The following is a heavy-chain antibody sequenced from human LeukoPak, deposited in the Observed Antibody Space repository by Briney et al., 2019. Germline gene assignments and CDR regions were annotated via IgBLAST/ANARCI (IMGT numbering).Heavy chain of an antibody. J-gene: IGHJ6*02. V-gene: IGHV1-69*13. CDR1: GGTFSSYA. D-gene: IGHD3-22*01. Sequence: SVKVSCKASGGTFSSYAISWVRQAPGQGLEWMGGIIPIFGTANYAQKFQGRVTITADESTSTAYMELSSLRSEDTAVYYCASRYYDSSVLHYYGMDVWGQGTTVTVSS. CDR2: IIPIFGTA. CDR3: ASRYYDSSVLHYYGMDV.